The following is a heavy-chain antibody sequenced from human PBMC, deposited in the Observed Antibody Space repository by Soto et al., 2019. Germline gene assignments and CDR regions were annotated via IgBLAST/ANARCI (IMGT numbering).Heavy chain of an antibody. V-gene: IGHV1-69*13. CDR2: IIPIFGTA. J-gene: IGHJ4*02. Sequence: GASVKVSCKASGGTFSSYAISWVRQAPGQGLEWMGGIIPIFGTANYAQKFQGRVTITADESTSTAYMELSSLRSEDTAVYYCASGLTRIAAAGSWGQVDFDYWGQGTLVTVSS. D-gene: IGHD6-13*01. CDR3: ASGLTRIAAAGSWGQVDFDY. CDR1: GGTFSSYA.